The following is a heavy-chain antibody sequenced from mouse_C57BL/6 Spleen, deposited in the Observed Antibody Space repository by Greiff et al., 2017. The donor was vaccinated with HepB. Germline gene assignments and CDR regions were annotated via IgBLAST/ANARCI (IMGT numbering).Heavy chain of an antibody. CDR1: GYAFSSSW. V-gene: IGHV1-82*01. CDR3: ASDYYYGSSFYAMDY. J-gene: IGHJ4*01. Sequence: QVQLQQSGPELVKPGASVKISCKASGYAFSSSWMNWVKQRPGKGLEWIGRIYPGDGDTNYNGKFKGKATLTADKSSSTAYMQLSSLTSEDSAVYFCASDYYYGSSFYAMDYWGQGTSVTVSS. CDR2: IYPGDGDT. D-gene: IGHD1-1*01.